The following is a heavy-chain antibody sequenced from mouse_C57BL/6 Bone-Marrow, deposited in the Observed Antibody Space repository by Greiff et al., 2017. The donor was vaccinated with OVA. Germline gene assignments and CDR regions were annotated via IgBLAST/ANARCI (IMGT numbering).Heavy chain of an antibody. D-gene: IGHD2-2*01. J-gene: IGHJ4*01. Sequence: DVQLVESGGGLVQPGESLKLSCESNEYEFPSHDMSWVRKTPEKRLELVAAINSDGGSTYYPDTMERRFIISRDNTKKTLYLQMSSLRSEDTALYYCARGIYYGYDGRGDYWGQGTSVTVSS. CDR2: INSDGGST. CDR3: ARGIYYGYDGRGDY. CDR1: EYEFPSHD. V-gene: IGHV5-2*01.